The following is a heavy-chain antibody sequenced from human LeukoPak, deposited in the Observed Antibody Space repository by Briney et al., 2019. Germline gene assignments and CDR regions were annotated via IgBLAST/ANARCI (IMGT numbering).Heavy chain of an antibody. J-gene: IGHJ6*03. CDR1: EFSISHYA. V-gene: IGHV3-23*01. CDR2: DTSSTTST. Sequence: GGSLRLSCTASEFSISHYAMSWVRQAPGKGLEWVSADTSSTTSTYYASSVRGRFTISRDSSMNTLYLQMNSLRADDTAVYYCSKAPLGACAGAVCYYLDVWGKGTTVIVSS. CDR3: SKAPLGACAGAVCYYLDV. D-gene: IGHD2-8*02.